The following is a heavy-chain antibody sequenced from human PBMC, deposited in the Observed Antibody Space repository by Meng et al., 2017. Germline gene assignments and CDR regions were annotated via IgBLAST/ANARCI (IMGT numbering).Heavy chain of an antibody. CDR3: VRDFGGNSDY. V-gene: IGHV3-74*01. J-gene: IGHJ4*02. CDR2: MNEDGTTI. D-gene: IGHD4-23*01. Sequence: EVPVVESGGGLVQPGGSLRLSSAASGFTISSFWMHWVRQAPGKGLVWVSRMNEDGTTISHAGSVKGRFTISRDSARNTLYLQMNSLRVEDTAVYYCVRDFGGNSDYWGQGTLVTVSS. CDR1: GFTISSFW.